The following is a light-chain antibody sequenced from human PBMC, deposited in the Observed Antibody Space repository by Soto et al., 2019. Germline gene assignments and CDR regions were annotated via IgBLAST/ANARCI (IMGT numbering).Light chain of an antibody. Sequence: DLQMTQSPSSLSASVGDRVTITCRASQSISSYLAWYQQKSGKAPKFLIYDTSKLQSGVPSRFSGSGSGTDFTLTISSLQPEDFATYYCQQSYSTPYTFGQGTKLEIK. CDR3: QQSYSTPYT. V-gene: IGKV1-39*01. CDR2: DTS. J-gene: IGKJ2*01. CDR1: QSISSY.